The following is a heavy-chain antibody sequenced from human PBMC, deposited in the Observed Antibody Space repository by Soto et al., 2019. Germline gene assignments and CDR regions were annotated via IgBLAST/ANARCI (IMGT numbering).Heavy chain of an antibody. CDR1: GYIFIHYY. V-gene: IGHV1-46*01. D-gene: IGHD2-21*01. CDR2: INPNGGST. CDR3: ARSLLQGDF. Sequence: QVQLVQSGAEVKQPGASVKLSCKASGYIFIHYYIHWVRQAPGQGLAWMAIINPNGGSTNYAQKFQGRVTVTSDTSTTTVSMELNSLGSNDTAVYFCARSLLQGDFWGQGTLVTVSS. J-gene: IGHJ4*02.